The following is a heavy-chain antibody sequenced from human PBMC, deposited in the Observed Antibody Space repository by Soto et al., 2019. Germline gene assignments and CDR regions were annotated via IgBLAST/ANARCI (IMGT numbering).Heavy chain of an antibody. CDR2: ISGSGGST. D-gene: IGHD3-10*01. CDR3: ANLWCGESTPRNWFDP. CDR1: GFTFSSYA. J-gene: IGHJ5*02. V-gene: IGHV3-23*01. Sequence: GGSLRLSCAASGFTFSSYAMSWVRQAPGQGLEWVSAISGSGGSTYYADSVKGRFTISRDNSKNTLYLQMNSLRAEDTAVYYCANLWCGESTPRNWFDPWGQGTLVTVSS.